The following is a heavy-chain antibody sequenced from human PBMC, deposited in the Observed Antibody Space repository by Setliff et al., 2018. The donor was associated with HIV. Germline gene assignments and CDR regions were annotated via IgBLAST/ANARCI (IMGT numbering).Heavy chain of an antibody. V-gene: IGHV1-18*01. CDR2: SHTYNGNV. J-gene: IGHJ4*02. CDR1: GYTFTTSA. CDR3: AREFSWSACYFDS. Sequence: ASVKVSCKASGYTFTTSAISWVRQAPGQELQWMGWSHTYNGNVNYARKFRGRVTMTTDASTNTAFMELSNLRSDETAIYYCAREFSWSACYFDSWGQGTQVTGS. D-gene: IGHD2-8*02.